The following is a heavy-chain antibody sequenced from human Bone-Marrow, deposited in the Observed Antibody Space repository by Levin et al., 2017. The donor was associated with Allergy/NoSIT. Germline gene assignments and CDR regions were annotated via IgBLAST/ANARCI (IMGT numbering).Heavy chain of an antibody. D-gene: IGHD3-10*02. CDR3: ARDVPPEMGILSPLFDS. V-gene: IGHV3-23*01. Sequence: GGSLRLSCAASGFNFGDYGMAWVRQTPERGLEWVATIASHGAATHYADSMEGRFTISREHSRDTLFLQMNNLRVDDTATYYCARDVPPEMGILSPLFDSWGQGILITV. CDR2: IASHGAAT. J-gene: IGHJ4*02. CDR1: GFNFGDYG.